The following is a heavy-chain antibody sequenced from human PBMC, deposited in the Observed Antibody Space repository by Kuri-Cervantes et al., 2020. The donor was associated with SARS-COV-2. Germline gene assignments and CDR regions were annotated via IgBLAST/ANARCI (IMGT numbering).Heavy chain of an antibody. CDR1: GFTFSDYY. CDR3: ARDGVEPDYYYGMDV. V-gene: IGHV3-11*06. CDR2: LSSSSSYT. D-gene: IGHD1-1*01. J-gene: IGHJ6*02. Sequence: GESLKISCAASGFTFSDYYMSWVRQAPGKGLEWVSYLSSSSSYTNYADSVKGRFTISRDNAKNTLYLQMYSMRAEDTAVYYCARDGVEPDYYYGMDVWGQGTTVTVSS.